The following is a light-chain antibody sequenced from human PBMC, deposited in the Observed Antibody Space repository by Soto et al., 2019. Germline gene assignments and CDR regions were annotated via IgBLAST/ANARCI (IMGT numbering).Light chain of an antibody. CDR1: RKKVGSYKL. V-gene: IGLV2-23*02. CDR2: EVS. J-gene: IGLJ1*01. CDR3: CSYAGSSTPLI. Sequence: QSVLTRAASGAGAPGPTITIPRPGNRKKVGSYKLFSWYQPHPGKAPNRMIYEVSKRPSGVSNRFSGSKSGKTASLAISGLEAEDEADYYCCSYAGSSTPLIFGTGTKVTV.